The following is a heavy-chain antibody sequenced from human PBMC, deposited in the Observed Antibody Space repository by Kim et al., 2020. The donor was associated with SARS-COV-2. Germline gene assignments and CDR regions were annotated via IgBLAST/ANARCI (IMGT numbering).Heavy chain of an antibody. CDR2: ISYDGSNK. D-gene: IGHD2-15*01. Sequence: GGSLRLSCAASGFTFSSYAMHWVRQAPGKGLEWVAVISYDGSNKYYADSVKGRFTISRDNSKNTLYLQMNSLRAEDTAVYYCARDLIYCSGGSCVYWGQGTLVTVSS. J-gene: IGHJ4*02. CDR1: GFTFSSYA. V-gene: IGHV3-30*04. CDR3: ARDLIYCSGGSCVY.